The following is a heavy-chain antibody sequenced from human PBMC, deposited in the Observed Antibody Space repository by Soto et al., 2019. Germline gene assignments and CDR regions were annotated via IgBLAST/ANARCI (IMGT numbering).Heavy chain of an antibody. Sequence: SETLSLTCTVSGGSISSSSYYWGWIRQPPGKGLEWIGSIYYSGSTYYNPSLKSRVTISVDTSKNQFSLKLSSVTAADTAVYYCARVVGTPGYYYGMDVWGQGTTVTVSS. CDR2: IYYSGST. CDR3: ARVVGTPGYYYGMDV. CDR1: GGSISSSSYY. D-gene: IGHD1-1*01. V-gene: IGHV4-39*07. J-gene: IGHJ6*02.